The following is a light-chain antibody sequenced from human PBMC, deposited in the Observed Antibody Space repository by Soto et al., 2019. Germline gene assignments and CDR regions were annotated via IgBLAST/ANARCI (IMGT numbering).Light chain of an antibody. CDR1: QSISSY. J-gene: IGKJ2*01. Sequence: DIPMTQSPSSLSASVGDRVTITCRASQSISSYLNWYQQKPGKAPKLLIYAASSLQSGVPSRFSGSGSGTDFTLTNSSLQPEDFAPYYCQQSYSTPPYTCGQGTKLEIK. CDR3: QQSYSTPPYT. V-gene: IGKV1-39*01. CDR2: AAS.